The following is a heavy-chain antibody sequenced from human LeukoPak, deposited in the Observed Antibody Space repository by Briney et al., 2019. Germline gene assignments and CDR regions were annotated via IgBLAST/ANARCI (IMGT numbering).Heavy chain of an antibody. CDR3: ARLFGTVTTYDY. J-gene: IGHJ4*02. V-gene: IGHV3-7*01. D-gene: IGHD4-17*01. CDR2: INPGGSAK. CDR1: GFIFSTCW. Sequence: PGGSLRLSCAASGFIFSTCWMSWVCQAPGKGLEWVASINPGGSAKYYVDSVKGRFTISRDNAENSLYLQMSSLRAEDTAVYYCARLFGTVTTYDYWGQGTLVAVSS.